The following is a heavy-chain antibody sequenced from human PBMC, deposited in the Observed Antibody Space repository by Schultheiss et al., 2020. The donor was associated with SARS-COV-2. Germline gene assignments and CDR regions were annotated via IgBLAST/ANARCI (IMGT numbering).Heavy chain of an antibody. V-gene: IGHV3-21*01. CDR3: AREGTTVIKSEWNWFDP. Sequence: GGSLRLSCAASGFTFSSYAMSWVRQAPGKGLEWVSSISSSSSYIYYADSVKGRFTISRDNSKNTLYLQMNSLRAEDTAVYYCAREGTTVIKSEWNWFDPWGQGTLVTVSS. CDR1: GFTFSSYA. J-gene: IGHJ5*02. CDR2: ISSSSSYI. D-gene: IGHD4-23*01.